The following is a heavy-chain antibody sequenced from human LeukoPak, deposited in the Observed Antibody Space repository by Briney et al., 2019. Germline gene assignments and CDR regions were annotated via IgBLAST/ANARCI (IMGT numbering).Heavy chain of an antibody. CDR2: INPNSGGT. J-gene: IGHJ5*02. D-gene: IGHD2-15*01. CDR3: ARASGVAASGNWFDP. CDR1: GYTFTGYY. Sequence: ASVKVSCKASGYTFTGYYMHWVQQAPGQGLEWMGWINPNSGGTNYAQKFQGWVTMTRDTSISTAYMELSRLRSDDTAVYYCARASGVAASGNWFDPWGQGTLVTVSS. V-gene: IGHV1-2*04.